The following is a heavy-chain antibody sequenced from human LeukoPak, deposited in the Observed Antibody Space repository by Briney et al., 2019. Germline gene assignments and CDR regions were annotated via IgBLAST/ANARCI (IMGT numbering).Heavy chain of an antibody. CDR3: ATFREERYGSGYYFDC. CDR2: IIPIFGTA. J-gene: IGHJ4*02. V-gene: IGHV1-69*06. Sequence: SVKVSCKASGGTFSSYAISWVRQAPGRGLEWMGGIIPIFGTANYAQKFQGRVTITADKSTSTAYMELSSLRSEDTAVYYCATFREERYGSGYYFDCWGQGTLVTVSS. CDR1: GGTFSSYA. D-gene: IGHD3-10*01.